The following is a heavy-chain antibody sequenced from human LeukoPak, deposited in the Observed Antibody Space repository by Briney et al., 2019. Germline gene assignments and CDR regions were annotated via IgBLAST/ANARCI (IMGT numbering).Heavy chain of an antibody. CDR3: ARYRLSDSPINWFDP. CDR1: GYSFSSFG. J-gene: IGHJ5*02. V-gene: IGHV1-18*01. Sequence: ASVKVSCKASGYSFSSFGITWVRQAPGQGLEGMGWISAYTGNAEYAQKFQGRVTLTTDTSTNTAYMELGSLMSDDTAVYYCARYRLSDSPINWFDPWGQGTLVTVSS. CDR2: ISAYTGNA. D-gene: IGHD3-22*01.